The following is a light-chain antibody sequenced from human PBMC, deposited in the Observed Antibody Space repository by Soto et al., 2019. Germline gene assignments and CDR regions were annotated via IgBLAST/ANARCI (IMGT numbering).Light chain of an antibody. CDR2: TAS. Sequence: EMVLTQSPATLSLSPGESATLSCRASQNVGLNFAWYQQKSGQPPRLLIHTASSRATGIPARFSGSGSRTDFNLPISSLEPEDIAVDYGQERGRWPRATFGGGTKVEMK. J-gene: IGKJ4*01. CDR1: QNVGLN. V-gene: IGKV3-11*01. CDR3: QERGRWPRAT.